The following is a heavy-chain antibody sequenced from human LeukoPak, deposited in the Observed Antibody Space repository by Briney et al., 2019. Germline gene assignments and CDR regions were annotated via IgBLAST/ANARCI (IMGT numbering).Heavy chain of an antibody. J-gene: IGHJ4*02. CDR1: GFTFSGYW. CDR2: INQDGTKR. D-gene: IGHD3-16*02. V-gene: IGHV3-7*03. CDR3: ARDGDYDYIWGSYRFED. Sequence: GGSLRLSCAAPGFTFSGYWMNWVRQAPGKGLEWVANINQDGTKRNYLDSVRGRFTISRDNAENSVYLQMNRLRAEDTAVYYCARDGDYDYIWGSYRFEDWGQGILVTVSS.